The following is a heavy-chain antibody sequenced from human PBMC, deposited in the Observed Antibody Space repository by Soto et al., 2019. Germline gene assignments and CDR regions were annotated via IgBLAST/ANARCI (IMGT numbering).Heavy chain of an antibody. CDR1: GYTFTSYG. CDR3: ARDGITIFGVVIRFDP. J-gene: IGHJ5*02. D-gene: IGHD3-3*01. Sequence: ASVKVSCTASGYTFTSYGISCVRQAPGQGLEWMGWISAYNGNTNYAQKLQGRVTMTTDTSTSTAYMELRSLRSDDTAVYYCARDGITIFGVVIRFDPWGQGTLVTVSS. V-gene: IGHV1-18*01. CDR2: ISAYNGNT.